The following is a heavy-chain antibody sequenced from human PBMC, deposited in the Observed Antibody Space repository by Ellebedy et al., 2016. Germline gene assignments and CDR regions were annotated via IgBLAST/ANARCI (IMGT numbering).Heavy chain of an antibody. J-gene: IGHJ4*02. D-gene: IGHD3-3*01. Sequence: GGSLRLSCAASGFTFRSYSMNWVRQAPGRGLEWVSSISSSSSYMYYADSVKGRFTVSRDNSKNTLYLQINSLRADDTAIYYCATGGPRMTTVGVLVPRHFDYWGQGTQVTVSS. CDR3: ATGGPRMTTVGVLVPRHFDY. CDR1: GFTFRSYS. CDR2: ISSSSSYM. V-gene: IGHV3-21*04.